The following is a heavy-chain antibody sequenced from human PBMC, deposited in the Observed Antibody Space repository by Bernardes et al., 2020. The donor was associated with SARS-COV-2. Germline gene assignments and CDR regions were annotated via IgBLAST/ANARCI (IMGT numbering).Heavy chain of an antibody. CDR1: GFTSSNYA. CDR3: AKEAYSGYLETYYYYYGAGV. J-gene: IGHJ6*02. V-gene: IGHV3-23*01. D-gene: IGHD5-12*01. Sequence: GGSLRLSCEASGFTSSNYAMTWVRQAPGRGLEWVSSISGSGGGTYYADSVKGRFTISRDNSKSTVSLHMNSLRAEDTAVYYCAKEAYSGYLETYYYYYGAGVWGQGTTVTVSS. CDR2: ISGSGGGT.